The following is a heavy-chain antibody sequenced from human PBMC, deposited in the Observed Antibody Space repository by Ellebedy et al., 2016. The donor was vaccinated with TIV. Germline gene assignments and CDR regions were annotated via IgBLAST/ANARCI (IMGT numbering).Heavy chain of an antibody. D-gene: IGHD6-19*01. Sequence: GESLKISCAASGFIFSNYWMSWVRQAPGKGLEWVANIKQDGSEKYYVDSVKGRFTISRDNAKNSLYMQMNSLRAEYTAVYYCASFSGWQNSYYWGQGTRVTVSS. J-gene: IGHJ4*02. CDR1: GFIFSNYW. CDR2: IKQDGSEK. CDR3: ASFSGWQNSYY. V-gene: IGHV3-7*01.